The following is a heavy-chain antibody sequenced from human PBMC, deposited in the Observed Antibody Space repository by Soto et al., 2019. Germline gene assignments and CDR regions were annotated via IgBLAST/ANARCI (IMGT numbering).Heavy chain of an antibody. Sequence: EVQLVESGGGLVQPGGSLRLSCAASGFTFSTYWMSWVRQAPGKGLEWVANIKEDGSEKYYVDSVKGRFTISRDNATNSLYLPTNSLRAEDTAVYYCVRVGRLGGYWGQGTLVTVSS. J-gene: IGHJ4*02. CDR1: GFTFSTYW. V-gene: IGHV3-7*03. CDR2: IKEDGSEK. D-gene: IGHD3-16*01. CDR3: VRVGRLGGY.